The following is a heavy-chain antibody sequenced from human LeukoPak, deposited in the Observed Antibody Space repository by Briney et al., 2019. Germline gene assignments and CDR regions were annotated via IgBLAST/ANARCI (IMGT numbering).Heavy chain of an antibody. CDR2: INPDNGGT. CDR3: ARVVGSSSRYYFDY. D-gene: IGHD6-13*01. V-gene: IGHV1-2*02. Sequence: GASVKVSCKASGYTFTGYYMHWVRQAPGQGLVWMGWINPDNGGTAYAQKFQGRVTMTRDPSISTAYMELSRLRSDDTAVYYCARVVGSSSRYYFDYWGQGTLVTVSS. CDR1: GYTFTGYY. J-gene: IGHJ4*02.